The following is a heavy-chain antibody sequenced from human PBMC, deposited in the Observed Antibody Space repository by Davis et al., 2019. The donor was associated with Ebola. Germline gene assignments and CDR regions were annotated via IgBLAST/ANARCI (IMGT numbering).Heavy chain of an antibody. CDR2: SDGSNK. Sequence: SCKTSGYTFTSYGINWVRQAPGKGLKWSDGSNKLCADSVKGRFTISRDNSKNTVYLQMNSLRAEDTAVYYCAKDTNADSTGGDYWGQGTLVTVSS. V-gene: IGHV3-33*03. J-gene: IGHJ4*02. D-gene: IGHD4-17*01. CDR1: GYTFTSYG. CDR3: AKDTNADSTGGDY.